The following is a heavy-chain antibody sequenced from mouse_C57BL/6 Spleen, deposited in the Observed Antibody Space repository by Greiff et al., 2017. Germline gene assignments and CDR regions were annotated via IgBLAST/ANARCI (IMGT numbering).Heavy chain of an antibody. D-gene: IGHD1-1*01. CDR1: GFTFSSYA. V-gene: IGHV5-4*01. CDR2: ISDGGSYT. CDR3: ARDYYGSSNYAMDY. Sequence: EVTLVESGGGLVKPGGSLKLSCAASGFTFSSYAMSWVRQTPEKRLEWVATISDGGSYTYYPDNVKGRFTISRYNAKNNLYLQMSHLKSEDTAMYYCARDYYGSSNYAMDYWGQGTSVTVSS. J-gene: IGHJ4*01.